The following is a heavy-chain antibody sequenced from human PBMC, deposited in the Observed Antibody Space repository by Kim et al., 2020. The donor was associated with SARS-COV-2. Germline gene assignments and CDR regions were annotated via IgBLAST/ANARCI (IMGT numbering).Heavy chain of an antibody. Sequence: PALTSRVTLSVDTSKNQFSLKLSSVTAADTAVYYCALTGRTYYGMDVWGQGTTVTVSS. J-gene: IGHJ6*02. CDR3: ALTGRTYYGMDV. D-gene: IGHD1-1*01. V-gene: IGHV4-4*09.